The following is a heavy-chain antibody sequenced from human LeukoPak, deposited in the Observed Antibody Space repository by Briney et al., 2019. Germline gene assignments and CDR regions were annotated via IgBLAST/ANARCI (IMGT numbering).Heavy chain of an antibody. CDR3: ARLAAPGTGQYFQH. V-gene: IGHV3-48*03. CDR1: GFTFSSYE. J-gene: IGHJ1*01. D-gene: IGHD6-13*01. CDR2: ISSSGSTI. Sequence: GGSLRLSCAASGFTFSSYEMNWVRQAPGKGLEWVSYISSSGSTIIYADSVKGRFTISRDSAKNSLCLQMNSLRAEDTAVYYCARLAAPGTGQYFQHWGQGTLVTVSS.